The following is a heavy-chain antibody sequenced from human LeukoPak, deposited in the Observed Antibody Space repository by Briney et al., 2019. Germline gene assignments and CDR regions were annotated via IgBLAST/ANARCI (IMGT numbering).Heavy chain of an antibody. D-gene: IGHD2-2*01. CDR1: GGSISSYY. CDR3: ARGEDIVVVPGAFDI. Sequence: PSETLSLTCTVSGGSISSYYWSWIRQPAGKGLEWIGRIHTSGSTNYNPSLKSRVTMSVDTSKNQFSLKLSSVTAADTAVYYCARGEDIVVVPGAFDIWGQGTMVTVSS. CDR2: IHTSGST. J-gene: IGHJ3*02. V-gene: IGHV4-4*07.